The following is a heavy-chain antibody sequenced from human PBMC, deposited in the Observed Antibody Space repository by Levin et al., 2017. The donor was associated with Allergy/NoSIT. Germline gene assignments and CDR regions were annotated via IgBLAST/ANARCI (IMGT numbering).Heavy chain of an antibody. Sequence: KISCKASGGTFSSYAISWVRQAPGQGLEWMGRIIPILGIANYAQKFQGRVTITADKSTSTAYMELSSLRSEDTAVYYCASGERGVYSGSYLARGHAFDSWGQGTMVTVSS. CDR1: GGTFSSYA. CDR3: ASGERGVYSGSYLARGHAFDS. J-gene: IGHJ3*02. D-gene: IGHD1-26*01. CDR2: IIPILGIA. V-gene: IGHV1-69*04.